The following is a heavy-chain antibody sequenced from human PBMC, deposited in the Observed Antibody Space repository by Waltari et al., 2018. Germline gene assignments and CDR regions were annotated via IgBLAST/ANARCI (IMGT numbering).Heavy chain of an antibody. J-gene: IGHJ5*02. Sequence: QVQLQESGPGLVEPSGTLSLTCTVSGGAISGSGYYWGWLRQTPGKGLEWIASTYHDGTSYYTPSLKSRVTISVDTSENKFSLKLNSVTAADTAIYYCARPGSSSPYYWFNPWGQGILVTVSS. CDR1: GGAISGSGYY. V-gene: IGHV4-39*01. CDR2: TYHDGTS. D-gene: IGHD2-2*01. CDR3: ARPGSSSPYYWFNP.